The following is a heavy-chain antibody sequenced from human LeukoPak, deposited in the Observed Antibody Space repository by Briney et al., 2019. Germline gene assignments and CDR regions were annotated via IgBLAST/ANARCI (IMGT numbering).Heavy chain of an antibody. CDR1: GGSISSGGHY. Sequence: SETLSLTCIVSGGSISSGGHYWGWIRQPPGKGLEWIGSIYYSGSTYYNPSLNSRVTMFIDMSKNHFSLKMSSVTATDTAVYYCARLVCGGGSCPAEFDYWGQGTLVTASS. CDR3: ARLVCGGGSCPAEFDY. V-gene: IGHV4-39*02. J-gene: IGHJ4*02. CDR2: IYYSGST. D-gene: IGHD2-15*01.